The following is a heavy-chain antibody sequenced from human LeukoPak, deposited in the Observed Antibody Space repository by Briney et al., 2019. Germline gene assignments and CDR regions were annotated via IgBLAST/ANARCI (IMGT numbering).Heavy chain of an antibody. CDR1: VGSFSGYY. Sequence: SETLSLTCAVYVGSFSGYYWSWIRQPPGKGLEWVGEINHSGSTNYNPSLKSRVTISVDTSRNQFSLKLSSVTAADTAVYAREGFEQQLGVGECYFDYWGQGTLVTVSS. D-gene: IGHD6-13*01. CDR2: INHSGST. J-gene: IGHJ4*02. CDR3: EGFEQQLGVGECYFDY. V-gene: IGHV4-34*01.